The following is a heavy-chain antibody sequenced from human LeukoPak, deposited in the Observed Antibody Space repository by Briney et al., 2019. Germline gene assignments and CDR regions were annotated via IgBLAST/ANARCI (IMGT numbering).Heavy chain of an antibody. J-gene: IGHJ3*01. Sequence: SETLSLTCSVSGDSISRFYWSWVRQPPGKGLEWIGYTGDTNCNPSLKSRVTISLDASKSQFSLKLSSVTAADTAMYYCARVNIAVAGDASDVWGRGTMVTVSS. CDR3: ARVNIAVAGDASDV. V-gene: IGHV4-59*01. CDR2: YTGDT. CDR1: GDSISRFY. D-gene: IGHD6-19*01.